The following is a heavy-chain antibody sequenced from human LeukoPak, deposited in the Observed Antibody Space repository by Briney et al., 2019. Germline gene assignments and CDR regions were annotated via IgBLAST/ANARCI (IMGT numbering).Heavy chain of an antibody. Sequence: GGSLRLSCVASGFTFSSYAMHWVRQAPGKGLEWVAVISSDGSTKYYADSVKGRFTISRDNSENTLFVQMNSQRAGDTALYYCAKDGGIAVAGTFNYWGQGTLVAVSS. CDR2: ISSDGSTK. J-gene: IGHJ4*02. D-gene: IGHD6-19*01. CDR3: AKDGGIAVAGTFNY. CDR1: GFTFSSYA. V-gene: IGHV3-30-3*01.